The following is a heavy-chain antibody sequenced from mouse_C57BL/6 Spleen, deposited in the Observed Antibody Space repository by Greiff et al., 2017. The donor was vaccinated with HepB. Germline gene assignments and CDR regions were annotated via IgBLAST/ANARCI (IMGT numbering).Heavy chain of an antibody. Sequence: QVQLKESGPELVKPGASVKISCKASGYAFSSSWMNWVKQRPGKGLEWIGRIYPGDGDTNYNGKFKGKATLTADTSSSTAYMQLSSLTSEDSAVYFCASYDGSFAYWGQGTLVTVSA. J-gene: IGHJ3*01. CDR3: ASYDGSFAY. CDR2: IYPGDGDT. CDR1: GYAFSSSW. D-gene: IGHD2-3*01. V-gene: IGHV1-82*01.